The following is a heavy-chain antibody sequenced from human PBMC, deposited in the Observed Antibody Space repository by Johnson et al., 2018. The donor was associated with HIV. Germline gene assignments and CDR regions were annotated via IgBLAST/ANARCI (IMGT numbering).Heavy chain of an antibody. CDR2: IGTAGDK. CDR3: ARGKAFDI. J-gene: IGHJ3*02. CDR1: GFTFSSYA. Sequence: VQLVESGGGLVQPGGSLRLSCAASGFTFSSYAMSWVRQAPGKGLEWVSAIGTAGDKYYPGSVKGRFTTSRENAKNSLYLQMNSLRAGDTAVYYCARGKAFDIWGQGTMVTVSS. V-gene: IGHV3-13*01.